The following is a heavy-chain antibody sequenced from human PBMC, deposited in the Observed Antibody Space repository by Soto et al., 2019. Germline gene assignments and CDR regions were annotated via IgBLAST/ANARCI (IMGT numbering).Heavy chain of an antibody. CDR3: ARGSFSSSSSWFDP. D-gene: IGHD6-6*01. CDR1: GGSISSDANF. Sequence: TLSLTCTVSGGSISSDANFWSWIRQLPGRGLEWIGYISYTGRTYYTPSLSSRLTISLDTSKNLFSLRLSAVTAADTAVYFCARGSFSSSSSWFDPWGQGTLVTVSS. V-gene: IGHV4-31*03. J-gene: IGHJ5*02. CDR2: ISYTGRT.